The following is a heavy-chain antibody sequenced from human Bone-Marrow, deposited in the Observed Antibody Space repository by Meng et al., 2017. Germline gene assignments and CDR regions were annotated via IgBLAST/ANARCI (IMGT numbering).Heavy chain of an antibody. CDR3: ARGLRAARPLLFGY. CDR2: INHSGST. V-gene: IGHV4-34*01. D-gene: IGHD6-6*01. CDR1: GGSFSGYY. Sequence: QVQLQQWGEGLLKPSETLSLTCAVYGGSFSGYYWSWIRQPPGKGLEWIGEINHSGSTNYNPSLKSRVTISVDTSKNQFSLKLSSVTAADTAVYYCARGLRAARPLLFGYWGQGTRVTVSS. J-gene: IGHJ4*02.